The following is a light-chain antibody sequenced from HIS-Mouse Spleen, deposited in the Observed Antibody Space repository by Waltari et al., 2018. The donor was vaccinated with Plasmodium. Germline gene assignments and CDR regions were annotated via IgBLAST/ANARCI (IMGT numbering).Light chain of an antibody. CDR3: QVWDSSFWV. CDR1: NIGSKN. J-gene: IGLJ3*02. CDR2: RDS. Sequence: SYELTQPLSVSVALGQTARITCGGNNIGSKNVHWYQQKPGQAPVLVSYRDSNRPSGIPARFSGSNSGNTATLTISRAQAGDEADYYCQVWDSSFWVFGGGTKLTVL. V-gene: IGLV3-9*01.